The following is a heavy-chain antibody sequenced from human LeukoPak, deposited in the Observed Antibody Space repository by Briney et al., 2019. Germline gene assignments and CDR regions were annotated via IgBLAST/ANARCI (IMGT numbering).Heavy chain of an antibody. D-gene: IGHD3-3*01. V-gene: IGHV1-46*01. CDR1: GYTFTSYY. CDR2: INPSGGST. CDR3: ARDSVVHCSGYFTPFDY. Sequence: ASVKVSCKASGYTFTSYYMHWVRQAPGQGLEWMGIINPSGGSTSYAQKFQGRVTMTRDTSTSTVYMELSSLRSEDTAVYYCARDSVVHCSGYFTPFDYWGQGTLVTVSS. J-gene: IGHJ4*02.